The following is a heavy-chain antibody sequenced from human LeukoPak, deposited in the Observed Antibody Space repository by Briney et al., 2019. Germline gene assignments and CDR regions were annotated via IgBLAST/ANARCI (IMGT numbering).Heavy chain of an antibody. D-gene: IGHD3-3*01. Sequence: GGSLRLSCAASGFTFSSYAMNWVRQAPGKGLEWVSAISGSGGSTYYADSVKGRFTISRDNSKNTLYLQMNSLRAEDTAVYYCAKAASNYDFWSGYFDYFDYWGQGTLVTVSS. CDR1: GFTFSSYA. J-gene: IGHJ4*02. CDR3: AKAASNYDFWSGYFDYFDY. V-gene: IGHV3-23*01. CDR2: ISGSGGST.